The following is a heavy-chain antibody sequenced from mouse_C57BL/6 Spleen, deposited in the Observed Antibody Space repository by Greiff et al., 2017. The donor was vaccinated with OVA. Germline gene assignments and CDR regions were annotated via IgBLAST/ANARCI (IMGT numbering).Heavy chain of an antibody. CDR2: IDPETGGT. J-gene: IGHJ3*01. D-gene: IGHD1-1*01. CDR1: GYTFTDYE. CDR3: TREGNYVWFAY. Sequence: QVQLKQSGAELVRPGASVTLSCKASGYTFTDYEMHWVKQTPVHGLEWIGAIDPETGGTAYNQKFKGKAILTADKSSSTAYMELRSLTSEDSAVYYCTREGNYVWFAYWGQGTLVTVSA. V-gene: IGHV1-15*01.